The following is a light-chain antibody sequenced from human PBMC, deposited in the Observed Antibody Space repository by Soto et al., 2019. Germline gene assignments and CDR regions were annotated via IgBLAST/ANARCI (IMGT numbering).Light chain of an antibody. V-gene: IGKV4-1*01. J-gene: IGKJ2*01. CDR2: WAS. CDR1: QSVLYSSNNKNY. CDR3: QQYYSTPPA. Sequence: DIVMTQSTDSLAVSLGERATINCKSSQSVLYSSNNKNYLAWYQQKPGQPPQLLIYWASTRESGVPDRFSGSGSGTDFTLTISSLQAEDVAVYYCQQYYSTPPAFGQGTKLEIK.